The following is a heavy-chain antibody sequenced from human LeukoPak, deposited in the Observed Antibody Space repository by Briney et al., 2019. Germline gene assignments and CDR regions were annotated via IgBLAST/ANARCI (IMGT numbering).Heavy chain of an antibody. CDR3: AVIAAAGFDY. CDR1: GFTFSSYA. Sequence: GGSLRLSCAASGFTFSSYAMHWVRQAPGKGLECVAVISYDGSNKYYADSVKGRFTISRDNSKNTLYLQMNSLRAEDTAVYYCAVIAAAGFDYWGQGTLVTVSS. CDR2: ISYDGSNK. J-gene: IGHJ4*02. D-gene: IGHD6-13*01. V-gene: IGHV3-30-3*01.